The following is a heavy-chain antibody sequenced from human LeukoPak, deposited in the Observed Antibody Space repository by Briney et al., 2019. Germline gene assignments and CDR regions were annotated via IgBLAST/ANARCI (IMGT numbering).Heavy chain of an antibody. CDR1: GYTFTGYY. J-gene: IGHJ6*03. D-gene: IGHD3-9*01. V-gene: IGHV1-2*02. CDR2: INPNSGGT. CDR3: ARVNVLRYFDWLSLYYYYYMDV. Sequence: GASVKVPCKASGYTFTGYYMHWVRQAPGQGLEWMGWINPNSGGTNYAQKFQGRVTMTRDTSISTAYMELSRLRSDDTAVYYCARVNVLRYFDWLSLYYYYYMDVWGKGTTVTVSS.